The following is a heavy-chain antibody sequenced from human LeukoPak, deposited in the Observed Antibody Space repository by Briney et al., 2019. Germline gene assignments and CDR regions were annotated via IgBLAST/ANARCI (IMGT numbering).Heavy chain of an antibody. V-gene: IGHV4-4*07. D-gene: IGHD3-22*01. CDR3: ARVYEDYDSSGYYTNLNFDY. J-gene: IGHJ4*02. CDR2: IYTSGST. Sequence: SETLSLTCTVSGGSIGSYYWSWTRQPAGKGLEWIGRIYTSGSTNYNPSLKSRVTMSVDTSKNQFSLKLSSVTAADTAVYYCARVYEDYDSSGYYTNLNFDYWGQGTLVTVSS. CDR1: GGSIGSYY.